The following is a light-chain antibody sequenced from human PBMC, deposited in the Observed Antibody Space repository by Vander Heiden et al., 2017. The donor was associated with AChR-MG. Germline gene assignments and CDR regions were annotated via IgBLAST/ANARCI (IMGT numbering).Light chain of an antibody. Sequence: DIQMTQSPSTLSASLGDRVTITCRASQNIGNFVNWYQHKPGKAPKLLIYAASSLQTGVPSRFSGSGSGTDFTLTISSLQPEDFAAYYCQQSDRTPQTFGQRTKV. CDR3: QQSDRTPQT. V-gene: IGKV1-39*01. J-gene: IGKJ1*01. CDR1: QNIGNF. CDR2: AAS.